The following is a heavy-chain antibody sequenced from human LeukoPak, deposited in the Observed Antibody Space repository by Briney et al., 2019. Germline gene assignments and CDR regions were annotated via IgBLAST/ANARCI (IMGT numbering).Heavy chain of an antibody. CDR2: IYYSGST. J-gene: IGHJ4*02. D-gene: IGHD7-27*01. CDR1: GASVSGSAYY. Sequence: SETLSLTCTVSGASVSGSAYYWGWIRQPPGKGLEWIGNIYYSGSTYYNESLESRVTISVDTSKNQFSLKLSSVTAADTAVYYCARDSWGRFDYWGQGTLVAVSS. CDR3: ARDSWGRFDY. V-gene: IGHV4-39*07.